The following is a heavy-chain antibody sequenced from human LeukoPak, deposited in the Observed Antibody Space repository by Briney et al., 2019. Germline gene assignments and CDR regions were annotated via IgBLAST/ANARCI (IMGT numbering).Heavy chain of an antibody. CDR3: ARLREGY. V-gene: IGHV4-39*07. Sequence: SETLSLTCNVSGGSIRSGGYYWGWIRQPPGQGLEWIATIYYTGSTYSNPSLKSRVSISVDTSKNQFSLKLSSVTAADTAVYYCARLREGYWGQGTLVTVSS. CDR1: GGSIRSGGYY. J-gene: IGHJ4*02. CDR2: IYYTGST. D-gene: IGHD5-24*01.